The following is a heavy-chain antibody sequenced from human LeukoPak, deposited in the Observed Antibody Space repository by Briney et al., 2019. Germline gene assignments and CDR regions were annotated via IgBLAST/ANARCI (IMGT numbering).Heavy chain of an antibody. CDR2: IKQDGSEK. CDR1: GFTFSSYW. Sequence: GGPLGLSCEASGFTFSSYWMCWARQAPGKGLEWVANIKQDGSEKYPVDSVKGRFTTSRDNAKDSLYLQMNSLRAEDTAVYYCARGGYYFDYWGQGTLVTVSS. J-gene: IGHJ4*02. CDR3: ARGGYYFDY. V-gene: IGHV3-7*01.